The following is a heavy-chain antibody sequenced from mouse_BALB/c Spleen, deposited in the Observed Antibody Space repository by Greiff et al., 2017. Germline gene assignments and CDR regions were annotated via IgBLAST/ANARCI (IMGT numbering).Heavy chain of an antibody. CDR1: GFTFSSFG. Sequence: EVQRVGSGGGLVQPGGSRKLSCAASGFTFSSFGMHWVRQAPEKGLEWVAYISSGSSTIYYADTVKGRFTISRDNPKNTLFLQMTSLRSEDTAMYYCARWYYAMDYWGQGTSVTVSS. J-gene: IGHJ4*01. CDR2: ISSGSSTI. V-gene: IGHV5-17*02. CDR3: ARWYYAMDY.